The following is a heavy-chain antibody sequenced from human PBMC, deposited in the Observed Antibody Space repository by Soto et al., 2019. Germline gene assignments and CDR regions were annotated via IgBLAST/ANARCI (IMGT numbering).Heavy chain of an antibody. CDR2: IKKGSSEK. J-gene: IGHJ4*02. V-gene: IGHV3-21*01. CDR1: GFTFSRYS. CDR3: ARGIYRTLFDY. Sequence: GGSLRLSCAASGFTFSRYSMNWVRQAPGKGLEWVSYIKKGSSEKYYADSVKGRFTISRDNAKNSLYLQMNSLRAEDTAVYYCARGIYRTLFDYWGQGTLVTVSS.